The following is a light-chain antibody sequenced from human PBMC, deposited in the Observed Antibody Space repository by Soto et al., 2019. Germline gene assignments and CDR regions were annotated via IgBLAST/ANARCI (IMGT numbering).Light chain of an antibody. CDR2: AAS. V-gene: IGKV1-9*01. CDR3: QQLNSYPRT. Sequence: DIQLTQSPSFLSASVGDRVTITCRASQGISSYLAWYQQKPGKAPKLLIYAASTLQSGVPSRFSGSGSWTEFTLPISSMQAEDFATYYCQQLNSYPRTFGQGTKVEIK. J-gene: IGKJ1*01. CDR1: QGISSY.